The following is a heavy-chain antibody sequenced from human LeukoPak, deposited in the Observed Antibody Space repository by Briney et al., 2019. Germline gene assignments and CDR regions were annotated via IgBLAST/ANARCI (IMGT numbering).Heavy chain of an antibody. Sequence: PGGSLRLSCAASGFIFSNYGMHWVRQAPGKGPEWVALIWYDGRNKYYVDSVKGRFTISRDNARKLVYLQLNSLRAEDTAVYYCASRSRRDAYNYFDYWGQGTLVAVSS. CDR2: IWYDGRNK. J-gene: IGHJ4*02. V-gene: IGHV3-33*08. CDR1: GFIFSNYG. CDR3: ASRSRRDAYNYFDY. D-gene: IGHD5-24*01.